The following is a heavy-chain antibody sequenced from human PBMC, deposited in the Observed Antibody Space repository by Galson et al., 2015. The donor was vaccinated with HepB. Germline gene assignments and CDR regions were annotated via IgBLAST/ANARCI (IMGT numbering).Heavy chain of an antibody. CDR3: ARRIAAAGTLYFDY. J-gene: IGHJ4*02. CDR1: GGTFSSYA. V-gene: IGHV1-69*04. D-gene: IGHD6-13*01. Sequence: SVKVSCKASGGTFSSYAISWVRQAPGQGLEWMGRIIPILGIANYAQKFQGRVMITADKSTSTAYMELSSLRSEDTAVYYCARRIAAAGTLYFDYWGQGTLVTVSS. CDR2: IIPILGIA.